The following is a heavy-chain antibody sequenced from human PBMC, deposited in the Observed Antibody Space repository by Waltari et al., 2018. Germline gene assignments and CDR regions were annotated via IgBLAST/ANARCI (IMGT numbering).Heavy chain of an antibody. CDR3: ARGVGCSSTSCYVAFDI. D-gene: IGHD2-2*01. V-gene: IGHV4-59*01. J-gene: IGHJ3*02. CDR2: IYYSWST. Sequence: QVQLQESGPGLVKPSETLSLTYTVPGGSTSSYHWSWIRQPPGKGLEWIGYIYYSWSTNYNPALKSRVTISVDTSKNQFSLKLSSVAAADTAVYYCARGVGCSSTSCYVAFDIWGQGTMVTVSS. CDR1: GGSTSSYH.